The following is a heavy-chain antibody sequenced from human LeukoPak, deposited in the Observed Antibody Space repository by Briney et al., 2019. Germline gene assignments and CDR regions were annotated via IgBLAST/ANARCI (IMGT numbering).Heavy chain of an antibody. D-gene: IGHD6-13*01. CDR1: GGSISGSYY. V-gene: IGHV4-59*08. CDR3: ARLRYSSSWFRWDY. Sequence: PSETLSLTCTVSGGSISGSYYWSWIRQPPGKGLEWIGYIYYSGSTNYNPSLESRITIAVDTSKNQFSLKLISVTAADTAVYYCARLRYSSSWFRWDYWGQGTLVTVSS. CDR2: IYYSGST. J-gene: IGHJ4*02.